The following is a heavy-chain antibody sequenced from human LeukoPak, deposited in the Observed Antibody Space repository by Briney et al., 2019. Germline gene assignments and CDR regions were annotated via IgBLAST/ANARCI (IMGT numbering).Heavy chain of an antibody. D-gene: IGHD5-18*01. J-gene: IGHJ3*02. Sequence: GGSLRLSCAASGFTFSSYWMHWVRQAPGKGLVWVSRINSDGSSTSYADSVKGRFTISRDNAKNTLYLQMNSLRAEDTAVYYCARDFRIQLWLAGAAFDIWGQGTMVTVSS. V-gene: IGHV3-74*01. CDR1: GFTFSSYW. CDR3: ARDFRIQLWLAGAAFDI. CDR2: INSDGSST.